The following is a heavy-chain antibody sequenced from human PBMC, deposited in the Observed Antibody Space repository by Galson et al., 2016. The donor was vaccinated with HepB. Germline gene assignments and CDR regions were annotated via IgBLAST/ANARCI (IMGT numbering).Heavy chain of an antibody. Sequence: SLRLSCAASGFTFGSLGMHWVRQAPGKGLEWVALISYAGSNTYYGDSVQGRFIISRDNSKNTLYLQINGLRTEDTATYYCAKEGNDDNACCGMDVWGQGTTVAVSS. V-gene: IGHV3-30*18. CDR1: GFTFGSLG. CDR3: AKEGNDDNACCGMDV. J-gene: IGHJ6*02. CDR2: ISYAGSNT. D-gene: IGHD1-1*01.